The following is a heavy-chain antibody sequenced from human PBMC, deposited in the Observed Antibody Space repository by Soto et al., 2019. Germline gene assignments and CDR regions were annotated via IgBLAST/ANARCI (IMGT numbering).Heavy chain of an antibody. CDR3: ARTYGSGSRGTLDI. D-gene: IGHD3-10*01. CDR1: GGSITTYY. Sequence: SETLSLTCTVSGGSITTYYWSWIRQPPGKGLEWIGYMYYSGSTNYNPSLKSRVTISVDTPKNQLSLKLSSVTAADTAVYYCARTYGSGSRGTLDIWGQGTMVTVSS. CDR2: MYYSGST. J-gene: IGHJ3*02. V-gene: IGHV4-59*12.